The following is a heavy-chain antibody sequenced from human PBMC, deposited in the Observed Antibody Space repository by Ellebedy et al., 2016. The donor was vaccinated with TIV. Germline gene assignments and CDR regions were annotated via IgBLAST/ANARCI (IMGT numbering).Heavy chain of an antibody. Sequence: MPSETLSLTCAVYGGSFSGYYWSRIRQPPGKGLEWIGEINHSGSTNYNPSLKSRVTISVDTSKNQFSLKLSSVTAADTAVYYCARGALRGCEHEFDYWGQGTLVTVSS. CDR1: GGSFSGYY. J-gene: IGHJ4*02. D-gene: IGHD3-16*01. CDR2: INHSGST. V-gene: IGHV4-34*01. CDR3: ARGALRGCEHEFDY.